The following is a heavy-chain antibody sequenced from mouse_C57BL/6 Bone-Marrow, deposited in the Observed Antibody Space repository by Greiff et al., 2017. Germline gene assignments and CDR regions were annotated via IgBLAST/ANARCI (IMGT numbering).Heavy chain of an antibody. CDR1: YFTFMASA. D-gene: IGHD1-1*01. Sequence: LKESGAELVRPGSSVKLSCKASYFTFMASAMHWVKQRPGHGLEWIGYFTIYSDATEYSENFKGKATLTSNTSSSTAYMELISLTSEDSAVYYCHLYDGISYCYFDYWGQGTTLTVSS. J-gene: IGHJ2*01. CDR2: FTIYSDAT. V-gene: IGHV1-49*01. CDR3: HLYDGISYCYFDY.